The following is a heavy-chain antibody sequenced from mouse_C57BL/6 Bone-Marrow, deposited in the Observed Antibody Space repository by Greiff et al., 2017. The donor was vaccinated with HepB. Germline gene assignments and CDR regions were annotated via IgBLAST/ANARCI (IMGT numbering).Heavy chain of an antibody. CDR3: ARGTVGEYFDV. CDR2: INYDGSST. J-gene: IGHJ1*03. D-gene: IGHD1-1*01. V-gene: IGHV5-16*01. Sequence: EVNVVESEGGLVQPGSSMKLSCTASGFTFSDYYMAWVRQVPEKGLEWVANINYDGSSTYYLDSLKSRFIISRDNAKNILYLQMSSLKSEDTATYYCARGTVGEYFDVWGTGTTVTVSS. CDR1: GFTFSDYY.